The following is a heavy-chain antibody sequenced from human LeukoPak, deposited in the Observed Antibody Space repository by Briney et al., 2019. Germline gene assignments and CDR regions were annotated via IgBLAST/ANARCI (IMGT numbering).Heavy chain of an antibody. CDR1: GFTVSSNY. CDR3: ARAAEVVASTEAWFDP. D-gene: IGHD3-22*01. Sequence: GGSLRLSCAASGFTVSSNYMSWVRQAPGKGLEWVSVIYSGGSTYYADSVKGGFTISRDNAKNSLYLEMDSLKVDDTAVYYCARAAEVVASTEAWFDPWGQGTLVTVSS. J-gene: IGHJ5*02. V-gene: IGHV3-53*01. CDR2: IYSGGST.